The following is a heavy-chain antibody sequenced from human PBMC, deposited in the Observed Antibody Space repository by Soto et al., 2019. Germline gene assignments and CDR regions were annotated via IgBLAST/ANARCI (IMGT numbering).Heavy chain of an antibody. Sequence: EVQLVESGGGLVKPGGSLRLSCAASGFTFSSYSMNWVRQAPGKGLEWVSSISSSSSYIYYADSVKGRFTISRDNAKNSLYLQMNSLRAEDTAVYYCARGGDYDYIWGASEYYFDYWGQGTLVTVSS. CDR2: ISSSSSYI. CDR3: ARGGDYDYIWGASEYYFDY. V-gene: IGHV3-21*01. J-gene: IGHJ4*02. D-gene: IGHD3-16*01. CDR1: GFTFSSYS.